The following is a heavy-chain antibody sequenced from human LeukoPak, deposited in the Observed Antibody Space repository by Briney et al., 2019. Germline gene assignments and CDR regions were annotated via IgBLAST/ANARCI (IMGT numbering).Heavy chain of an antibody. V-gene: IGHV1-2*02. CDR3: ARVWGARVYYFDY. CDR1: GYTFTGYY. CDR2: IHPNSGGT. J-gene: IGHJ4*02. D-gene: IGHD1-26*01. Sequence: ASVKVSCKASGYTFTGYYMHWVRQAPGQGLEWMGWIHPNSGGTNYAQKFQGRVTMTRDTSISTVYMELNRLTSDDTATYYCARVWGARVYYFDYWGQGTLVTVSS.